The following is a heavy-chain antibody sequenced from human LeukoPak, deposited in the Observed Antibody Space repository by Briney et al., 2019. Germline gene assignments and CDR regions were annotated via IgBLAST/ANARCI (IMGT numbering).Heavy chain of an antibody. D-gene: IGHD1-7*01. V-gene: IGHV3-30*03. CDR2: ISYDGSNK. J-gene: IGHJ3*02. Sequence: PGGSLRLSCAASGFIFSNYGIHWVRQAPGKGLEWVAVISYDGSNKYYADSVKGRFTISRDNSKNTLYLQMNSLRSEDTAVYYCARIPGTAHAFDIWGQGTMVTVSS. CDR1: GFIFSNYG. CDR3: ARIPGTAHAFDI.